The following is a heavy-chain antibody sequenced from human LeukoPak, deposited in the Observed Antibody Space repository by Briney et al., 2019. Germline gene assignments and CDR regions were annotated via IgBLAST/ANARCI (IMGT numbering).Heavy chain of an antibody. V-gene: IGHV5-51*01. Sequence: GESLQISCKGSGYSITSYWIGWVRQVPGKGLEWMGIIYPGDSDTRYSPSFQGQVTISADKSISTAYLQWSSLKASDTAMYYCARYDYYGSGSYYYMDVWGKGTTVTVSS. CDR3: ARYDYYGSGSYYYMDV. CDR2: IYPGDSDT. CDR1: GYSITSYW. J-gene: IGHJ6*03. D-gene: IGHD3-10*01.